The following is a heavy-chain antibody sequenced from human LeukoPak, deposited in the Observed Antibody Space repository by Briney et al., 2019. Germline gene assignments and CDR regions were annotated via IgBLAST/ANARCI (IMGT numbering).Heavy chain of an antibody. J-gene: IGHJ4*02. Sequence: PGGSLRLSCAASRFTFSSYAMNWVRQAPGKGLEWVSSISSSSSYIYYADSVKGRFTISRDNAKNSLYLQMNSLRAEDTAVYYCARHHHYKAAFDYWGQGTLVTVSS. D-gene: IGHD4-11*01. CDR1: RFTFSSYA. CDR3: ARHHHYKAAFDY. CDR2: ISSSSSYI. V-gene: IGHV3-21*01.